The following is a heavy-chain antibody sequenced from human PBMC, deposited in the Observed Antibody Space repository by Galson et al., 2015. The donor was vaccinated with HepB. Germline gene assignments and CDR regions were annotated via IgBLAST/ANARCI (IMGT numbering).Heavy chain of an antibody. J-gene: IGHJ6*03. D-gene: IGHD4-11*01. CDR1: GFTFSSYA. CDR3: AREKVTTAGYYYYYMDV. Sequence: SLRLSCAASGFTFSSYAMHWVRQAPGKGLEWVAVISYDGSNKYYADSVKGRFTISRDNSKNTLYLQMNSLRAEDTAVYYCAREKVTTAGYYYYYMDVWGKGTTVTVSS. CDR2: ISYDGSNK. V-gene: IGHV3-30-3*01.